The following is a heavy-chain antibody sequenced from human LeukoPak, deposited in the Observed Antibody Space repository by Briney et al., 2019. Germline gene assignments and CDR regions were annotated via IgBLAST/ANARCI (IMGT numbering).Heavy chain of an antibody. V-gene: IGHV4-39*07. CDR2: IYYSGST. J-gene: IGHJ3*02. Sequence: SETLSLTCTVSGGSISSSSYYWGWIRQPPGKGLEWIGSIYYSGSTYYNPSLKSRVTMSVDTSKNQFSLRLSSVTAADTAVYYCAREGCTDAFDIWGEGTIVTVSS. CDR3: AREGCTDAFDI. CDR1: GGSISSSSYY.